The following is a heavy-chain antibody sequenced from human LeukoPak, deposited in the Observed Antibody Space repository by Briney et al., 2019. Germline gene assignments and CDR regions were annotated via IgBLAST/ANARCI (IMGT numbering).Heavy chain of an antibody. CDR1: GFTVSSDY. V-gene: IGHV3-53*05. CDR2: IYSGGST. J-gene: IGHJ5*02. CDR3: ARNWFDP. Sequence: GGSLRLSCAASGFTVSSDYMSWVRQAPGKGLEWVSVIYSGGSTYYADSVKGRFTISRDKSKNTVYLQMNSLRFEDMAMYYCARNWFDPWGQGTLVTVSS.